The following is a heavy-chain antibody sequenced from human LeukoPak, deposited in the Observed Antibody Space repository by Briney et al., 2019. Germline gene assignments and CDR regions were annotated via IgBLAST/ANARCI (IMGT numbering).Heavy chain of an antibody. CDR1: GGSISSYY. Sequence: SETLSLTCTVSGGSISSYYWSWIRQPPGKGLEWIGYIYYSGSTNYNPSLKSRVTISVDTSKIQFSLKLSSVTAADTAVYYCARHTGSSWYNYYYYYGMDVWGQGTTVTVSS. V-gene: IGHV4-59*08. CDR2: IYYSGST. CDR3: ARHTGSSWYNYYYYYGMDV. D-gene: IGHD6-13*01. J-gene: IGHJ6*02.